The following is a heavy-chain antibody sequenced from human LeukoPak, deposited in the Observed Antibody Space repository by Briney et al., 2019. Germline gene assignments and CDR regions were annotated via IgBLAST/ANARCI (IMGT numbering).Heavy chain of an antibody. V-gene: IGHV3-53*01. Sequence: GGSLRLSCAASGFTVSSNYMSWVRQAPGKGLEWVSVIYSGGSTYYADSVKGRFTISRDTSKNTLYLQMSSLTAEDTAVYYCAKGLGTGADAFDIWGQGTMVTVSS. CDR3: AKGLGTGADAFDI. D-gene: IGHD7-27*01. CDR2: IYSGGST. J-gene: IGHJ3*02. CDR1: GFTVSSNY.